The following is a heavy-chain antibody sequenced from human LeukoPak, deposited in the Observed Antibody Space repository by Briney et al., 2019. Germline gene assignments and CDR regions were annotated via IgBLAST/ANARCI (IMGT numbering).Heavy chain of an antibody. CDR1: GGSFSGYY. J-gene: IGHJ4*02. Sequence: SETLSLTCAVYGGSFSGYYWSWIRQPPGKGLEWIGEINHSGSTNYNPSLKGRVTISVDTSKNQFSLKLSSVTAADTAVYYCAREGDYYGSGSYYNVWGQGTLVTVSS. CDR2: INHSGST. CDR3: AREGDYYGSGSYYNV. V-gene: IGHV4-34*01. D-gene: IGHD3-10*01.